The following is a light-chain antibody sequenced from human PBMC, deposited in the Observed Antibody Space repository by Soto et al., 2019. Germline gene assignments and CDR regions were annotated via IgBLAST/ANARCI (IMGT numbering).Light chain of an antibody. CDR2: ATS. CDR3: QQYGSSPT. J-gene: IGKJ5*01. Sequence: IVWTKTTGTMSLSPGEGATLSCGASQPISYRSLAWYQHTPGRAPRLLIYATSSRATGIPDRFSGSGSGTDFTLTISRLEPEDFAVYYCQQYGSSPTFCQVRRLEIK. CDR1: QPISYRS. V-gene: IGKV3-20*01.